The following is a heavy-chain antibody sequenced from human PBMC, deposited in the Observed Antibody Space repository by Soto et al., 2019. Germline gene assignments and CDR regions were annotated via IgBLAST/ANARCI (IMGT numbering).Heavy chain of an antibody. Sequence: ASVKVSCKTSGYTFTDYYVHWVRQAPGQGLEWMGWINPNSGVTNYAQKFQGWVTLTRDASVATAYMELNSLKSDDTAVFFCARGVSGWSPFDLWGQGALVTVSS. V-gene: IGHV1-2*04. CDR3: ARGVSGWSPFDL. CDR1: GYTFTDYY. D-gene: IGHD6-19*01. J-gene: IGHJ4*02. CDR2: INPNSGVT.